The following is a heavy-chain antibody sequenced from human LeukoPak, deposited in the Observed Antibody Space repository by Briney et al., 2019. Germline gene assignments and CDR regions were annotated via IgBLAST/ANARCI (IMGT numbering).Heavy chain of an antibody. Sequence: GASVKVSCKASGYTFTSYYMHWVGQAPGKGLEWMGIINPSGGSTIYAQKFQGRVTMTRDTSTSTVYMELNILRSEDTAVYYCARECSSTSCYRDFDYWGQGTLVTFSS. J-gene: IGHJ4*02. CDR1: GYTFTSYY. CDR3: ARECSSTSCYRDFDY. V-gene: IGHV1-46*01. D-gene: IGHD2-2*01. CDR2: INPSGGST.